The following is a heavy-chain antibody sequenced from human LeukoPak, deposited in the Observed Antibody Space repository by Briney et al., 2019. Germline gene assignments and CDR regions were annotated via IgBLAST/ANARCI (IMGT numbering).Heavy chain of an antibody. Sequence: GGSLRLSCAASGFTVSSNYMSWVRQAPGKGLEWVSVIYSGGSTYYADSVKGRFTISRDNSKNTLYLQMNSLRAEDTAVDYCARGFTMIVVVPKRGAFDIWGQGTMVTVSS. J-gene: IGHJ3*02. V-gene: IGHV3-66*02. CDR2: IYSGGST. CDR3: ARGFTMIVVVPKRGAFDI. CDR1: GFTVSSNY. D-gene: IGHD3-22*01.